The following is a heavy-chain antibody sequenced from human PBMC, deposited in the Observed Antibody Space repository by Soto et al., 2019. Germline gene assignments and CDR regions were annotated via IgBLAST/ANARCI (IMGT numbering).Heavy chain of an antibody. CDR2: ISYDGSNK. J-gene: IGHJ4*02. D-gene: IGHD6-19*01. CDR1: GFTFSSYG. Sequence: GGSLRLSCAASGFTFSSYGMHWVRQAPGKGLEWVAVISYDGSNKYYADSVKGRFTISRDNSKNTLYLQMNSLRAEDTAVYYCAKAHSSGLPYFDYWGQGTLVTV. V-gene: IGHV3-30*18. CDR3: AKAHSSGLPYFDY.